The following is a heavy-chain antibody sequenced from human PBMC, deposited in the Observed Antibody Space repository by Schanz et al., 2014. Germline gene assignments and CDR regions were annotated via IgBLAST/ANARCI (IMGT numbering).Heavy chain of an antibody. V-gene: IGHV1-8*01. CDR1: GYTITNYD. D-gene: IGHD2-15*01. CDR3: ATCSGGTCHAKPVLDN. CDR2: MNPNSGNT. J-gene: IGHJ4*02. Sequence: QVQLVQSGAEVKKPGASVKVSCKASGYTITNYDINWVRQATGQGLEWMGWMNPNSGNTGYAQKFQGRLTITADTSTSTAYMELSSLRSEDTAVYYCATCSGGTCHAKPVLDNWGQGTLVTVSS.